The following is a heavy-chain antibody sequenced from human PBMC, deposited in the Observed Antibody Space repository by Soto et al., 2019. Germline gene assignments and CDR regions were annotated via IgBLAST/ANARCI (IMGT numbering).Heavy chain of an antibody. CDR1: GGSISSSNW. J-gene: IGHJ4*02. CDR3: ARDPGCSGGSCYSRGTIDY. Sequence: QVQLQESGPGLVKPSGTLSLTCAVSGGSISSSNWWSWVRQPPGKGLEWIGEIYHSGSTNYNPSLKSRVTISVDKSKNQFSLKLSSVTAADTAVHYCARDPGCSGGSCYSRGTIDYWGQGTLVTVSS. V-gene: IGHV4-4*02. D-gene: IGHD2-15*01. CDR2: IYHSGST.